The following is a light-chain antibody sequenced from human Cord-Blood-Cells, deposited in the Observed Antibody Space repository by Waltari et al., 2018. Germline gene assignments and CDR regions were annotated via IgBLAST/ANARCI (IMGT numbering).Light chain of an antibody. CDR1: NIGSKS. Sequence: SYVLTQPPSVSVPPGQTARISCGGNNIGSKSVHRYQQKPGQAPVLVIYYESDRPSGIPERFSGSNSGNTATLTISRVEAGDEADYYCQVWDSSSDHPVFGGGTKLTVL. CDR3: QVWDSSSDHPV. CDR2: YES. V-gene: IGLV3-21*04. J-gene: IGLJ2*01.